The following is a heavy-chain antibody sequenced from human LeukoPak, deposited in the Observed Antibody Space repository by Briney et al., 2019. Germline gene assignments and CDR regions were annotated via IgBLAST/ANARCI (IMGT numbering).Heavy chain of an antibody. J-gene: IGHJ5*02. Sequence: SETLSLTCTVSGGSLSSSSYYWGWIRQPPGKGLEWIGSSYYSGSTYYNPSLKSRVTISVDTSKNQFSLKLSSVTAADTAEYNCASGTHSTEFDPWGQGTLVTVSS. CDR2: SYYSGST. V-gene: IGHV4-39*01. CDR3: ASGTHSTEFDP. D-gene: IGHD3-10*01. CDR1: GGSLSSSSYY.